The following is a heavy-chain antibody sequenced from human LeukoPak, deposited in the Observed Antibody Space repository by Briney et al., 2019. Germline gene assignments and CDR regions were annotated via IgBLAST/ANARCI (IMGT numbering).Heavy chain of an antibody. D-gene: IGHD4-17*01. CDR2: IYYSGST. Sequence: SETLSLTCTVSGGSISSSSYYWGWIRQPPGKGLEWIGSIYYSGSTYYNPSLKSRVTISVDTSKNQFSLKLSSVTAADTAAYYCARHPYHNDYGDLDNAFDIWGQGTMVTVSS. V-gene: IGHV4-39*01. CDR1: GGSISSSSYY. J-gene: IGHJ3*02. CDR3: ARHPYHNDYGDLDNAFDI.